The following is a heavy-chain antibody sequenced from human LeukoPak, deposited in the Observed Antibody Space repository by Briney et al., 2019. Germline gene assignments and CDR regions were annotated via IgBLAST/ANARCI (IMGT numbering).Heavy chain of an antibody. J-gene: IGHJ4*02. D-gene: IGHD3-10*01. CDR3: ARGGNSLDY. Sequence: GGSLRLSCAASGFTFSSYSMNWVRQAPGKGLEWVSYISSSSTIYYAGSVEGRFTISRDNAKNSLYLQMNSLRVEDTAVYYCARGGNSLDYWGQGTLVTVSS. V-gene: IGHV3-48*01. CDR1: GFTFSSYS. CDR2: ISSSSTI.